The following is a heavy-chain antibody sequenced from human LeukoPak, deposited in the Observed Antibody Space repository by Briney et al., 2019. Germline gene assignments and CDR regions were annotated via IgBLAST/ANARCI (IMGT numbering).Heavy chain of an antibody. V-gene: IGHV1-18*01. CDR3: ARGMMYYDFWSGPDY. Sequence: ASAKVSCKASGYTFTSYGISWVRQAPGQGLEWMGWISAYNGNTNYAQKLQGRVTMTTDTSTSTAYMELRSLRSDDTAVYYCARGMMYYDFWSGPDYWGQGTLVTVSS. CDR2: ISAYNGNT. D-gene: IGHD3-3*01. CDR1: GYTFTSYG. J-gene: IGHJ4*02.